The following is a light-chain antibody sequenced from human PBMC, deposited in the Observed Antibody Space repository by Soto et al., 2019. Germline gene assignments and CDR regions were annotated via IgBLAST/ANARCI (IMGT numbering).Light chain of an antibody. J-gene: IGKJ1*01. V-gene: IGKV4-1*01. CDR3: QQYYSTPPT. CDR1: QSVLYSSNNKKY. Sequence: DIVMTQSPDSLAVSLGERATINCKYSQSVLYSSNNKKYLAWYQQKPGQPPKLLIYWASTRESGVPDRFSGSGSGTDFTLTISSLQAEDVAVYYCQQYYSTPPTFGQVTKVEIK. CDR2: WAS.